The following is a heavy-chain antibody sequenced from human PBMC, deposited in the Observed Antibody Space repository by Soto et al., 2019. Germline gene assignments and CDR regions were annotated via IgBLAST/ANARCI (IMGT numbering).Heavy chain of an antibody. CDR3: AREVWPATDGYNGYYFDY. J-gene: IGHJ4*02. CDR2: IIPIFGTA. Sequence: SVKVSCKASGGTFSSYAISWVRQAPGQGLEWMGGIIPIFGTANYAQKFQGRVTITADKSTSTAYMELSSLRSEDTAVYYCAREVWPATDGYNGYYFDYWGQGTLVTVSS. CDR1: GGTFSSYA. V-gene: IGHV1-69*06. D-gene: IGHD5-12*01.